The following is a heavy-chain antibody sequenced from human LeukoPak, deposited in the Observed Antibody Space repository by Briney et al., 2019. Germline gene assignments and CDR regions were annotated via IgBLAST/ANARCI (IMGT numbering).Heavy chain of an antibody. CDR1: GFTFDDYA. CDR3: AKGGVMATIFLGWYDY. J-gene: IGHJ4*02. V-gene: IGHV3-9*01. CDR2: ISWNSGSI. Sequence: LPGGSLRLSCAASGFTFDDYAMHWVRQAPGKGLEWVSGISWNSGSIGYADSVKGRFTISRDNAKNSLYLQMNSLRAEDTALYYCAKGGVMATIFLGWYDYWGQGTLVTVSS. D-gene: IGHD5-24*01.